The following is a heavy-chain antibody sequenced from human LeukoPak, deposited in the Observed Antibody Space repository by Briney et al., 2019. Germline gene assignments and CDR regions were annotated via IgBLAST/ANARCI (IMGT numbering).Heavy chain of an antibody. CDR3: ARKGGSCYYFHC. J-gene: IGHJ4*02. Sequence: SQTLSLTCTVSGGSVSSGDYYWTWIRQLPGKGLEWIGYIYHSGSTYYNPSLRSRVTMSVDTSQNQFSLKLTSVTAADTAVYYCARKGGSCYYFHCWGQGTLVTVSS. D-gene: IGHD2-2*01. V-gene: IGHV4-31*03. CDR2: IYHSGST. CDR1: GGSVSSGDYY.